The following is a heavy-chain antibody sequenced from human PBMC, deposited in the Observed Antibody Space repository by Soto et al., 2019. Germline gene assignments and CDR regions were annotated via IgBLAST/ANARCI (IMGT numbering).Heavy chain of an antibody. CDR1: GGSISSSNW. Sequence: QVQLQESGPGLVKPSGTLSLTCAVSGGSISSSNWWSWVRQPPGKGLEWIGEIYHSGSTNYNPSLKSRVTISADKSISTAYLQWSSLKASDTAMYYCARHSRRSVTAQFDYWGQGTLVTVSS. CDR2: IYHSGST. D-gene: IGHD2-21*02. V-gene: IGHV4-4*02. J-gene: IGHJ4*02. CDR3: ARHSRRSVTAQFDY.